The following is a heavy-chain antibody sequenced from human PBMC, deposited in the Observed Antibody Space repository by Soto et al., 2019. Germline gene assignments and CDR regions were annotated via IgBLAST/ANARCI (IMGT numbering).Heavy chain of an antibody. CDR3: AKHYGGSPGQYFHF. CDR2: ISDSGVST. D-gene: IGHD2-15*01. J-gene: IGHJ4*02. V-gene: IGHV3-23*01. CDR1: GFTFDNYG. Sequence: EVQLLESGGGLAQPGGSLRLSCAASGFTFDNYGMSWVRQAPGKGLEWVSIISDSGVSTYYADSVKGRFTISRDNSKITLFLHMDSLRADDASVYYCAKHYGGSPGQYFHFWGQGTLVTVSS.